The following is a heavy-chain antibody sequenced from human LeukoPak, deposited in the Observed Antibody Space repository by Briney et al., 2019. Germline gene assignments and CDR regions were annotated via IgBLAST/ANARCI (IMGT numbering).Heavy chain of an antibody. D-gene: IGHD4-17*01. CDR2: IYISGST. J-gene: IGHJ4*02. CDR1: GGSISSSSYY. CDR3: AREREGPYGYLDY. V-gene: IGHV4-39*07. Sequence: SETLSLTCTVSGGSISSSSYYWGWIRQPPGKGLEWIGRIYISGSTNYNPSLKSRVTISVDTSKNQFSLKLSSVTAADTAVYYCAREREGPYGYLDYWGQGTLVTVSS.